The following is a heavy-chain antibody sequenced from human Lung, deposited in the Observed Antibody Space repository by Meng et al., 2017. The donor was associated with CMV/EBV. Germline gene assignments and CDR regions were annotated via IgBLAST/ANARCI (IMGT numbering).Heavy chain of an antibody. V-gene: IGHV4-59*01. J-gene: IGHJ6*02. CDR1: IDSHRSDY. Sequence: GSLRLXCTVSIDSHRSDYWSWVRLPPGKGLEWIAYIYRSGTTNYNPSLKSRVSISLDRSNNRLSLELESVTAADTAIYYCARATTLVRGYVVPYYYVMDAWGQGTTVTVSS. CDR3: ARATTLVRGYVVPYYYVMDA. CDR2: IYRSGTT. D-gene: IGHD3-10*01.